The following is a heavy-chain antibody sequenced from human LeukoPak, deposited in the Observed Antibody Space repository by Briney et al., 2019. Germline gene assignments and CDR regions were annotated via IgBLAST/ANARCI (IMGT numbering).Heavy chain of an antibody. D-gene: IGHD6-13*01. Sequence: SETMSLTCNVSGGSISTYYWNWIRQPPGKGLEWIGYIYYSGSTNYNPSLKSRVTISVDTSKNQFSLKLNSVTAADTAVYYCARSGGYSSSWSLWGQGTLVTVSS. J-gene: IGHJ4*02. V-gene: IGHV4-59*01. CDR2: IYYSGST. CDR3: ARSGGYSSSWSL. CDR1: GGSISTYY.